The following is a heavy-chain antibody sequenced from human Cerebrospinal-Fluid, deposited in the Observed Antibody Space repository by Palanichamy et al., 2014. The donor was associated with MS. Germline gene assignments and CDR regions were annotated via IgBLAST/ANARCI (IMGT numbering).Heavy chain of an antibody. CDR3: ARDRNPWRTMDCYKYYGMEV. D-gene: IGHD1-14*01. V-gene: IGHV3-30-3*01. CDR1: GFSFSSYA. CDR2: LSYDGTNE. J-gene: IGHJ6*02. Sequence: QVQLVESGGGVVQPGRSLRLSCAASGFSFSSYAMHWVRQAPGKGLEWAALLSYDGTNEYYADSVKGRFTISRDNSKNTLYLQMNSLRAEDTAVYHCARDRNPWRTMDCYKYYGMEVWGQGTTVTVSS.